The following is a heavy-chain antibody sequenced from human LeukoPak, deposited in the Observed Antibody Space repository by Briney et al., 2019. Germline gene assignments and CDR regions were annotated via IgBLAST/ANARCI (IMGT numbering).Heavy chain of an antibody. Sequence: SETLSLTCTVSGGSITSSRYYWGWLRQPPGKGLEWIGSISYSGNTYYNPSLKSRVTISVDTSKNQFSLKLSSVTAADTAFYYCTRHEAVPFWFDPWGQGTLVTVSS. J-gene: IGHJ5*02. CDR3: TRHEAVPFWFDP. D-gene: IGHD6-19*01. V-gene: IGHV4-39*01. CDR2: ISYSGNT. CDR1: GGSITSSRYY.